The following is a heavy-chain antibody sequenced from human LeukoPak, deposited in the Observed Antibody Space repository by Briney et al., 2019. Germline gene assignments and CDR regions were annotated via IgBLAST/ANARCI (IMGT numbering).Heavy chain of an antibody. J-gene: IGHJ3*02. CDR2: IWYDGSNK. V-gene: IGHV3-33*01. CDR1: GFTLSSYG. D-gene: IGHD3-3*01. Sequence: GGSLRLSCAASGFTLSSYGMHWVRQAPGKGVEWVAVIWYDGSNKYYADSVKGRFTISRDNSKNTLYLQMNSLRAEDTAVYYCARDFLGGPDDAFDIWGQGTMVTVSS. CDR3: ARDFLGGPDDAFDI.